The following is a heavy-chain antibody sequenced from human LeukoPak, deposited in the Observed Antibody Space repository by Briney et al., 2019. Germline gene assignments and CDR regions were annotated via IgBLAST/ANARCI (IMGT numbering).Heavy chain of an antibody. Sequence: SETLSLTCAVYGGSFSGYYWSWIRQPPGKGLEWIGEINHSGSTNYNPSLKGRVTISVDTSKNQFSLKLSSVTAADTAVYYCARHGYGGVPSDWYFDLWGRGTLVTVSS. V-gene: IGHV4-34*01. D-gene: IGHD4-23*01. J-gene: IGHJ2*01. CDR3: ARHGYGGVPSDWYFDL. CDR2: INHSGST. CDR1: GGSFSGYY.